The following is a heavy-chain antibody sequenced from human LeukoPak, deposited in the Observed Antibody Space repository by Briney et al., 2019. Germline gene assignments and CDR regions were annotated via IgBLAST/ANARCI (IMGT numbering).Heavy chain of an antibody. J-gene: IGHJ4*02. CDR1: GFTFSDYA. Sequence: QAGGSLRLSCVASGFTFSDYALGWVRQAPGRGLEWVATLSGSGAGTYYSDSVQGRFTISRDNSKRTLFLQMNSLRAEGTAFYYCAKAELGGDTFFDYGGQGPLVTVPS. V-gene: IGHV3-23*01. D-gene: IGHD1-26*01. CDR2: LSGSGAGT. CDR3: AKAELGGDTFFDY.